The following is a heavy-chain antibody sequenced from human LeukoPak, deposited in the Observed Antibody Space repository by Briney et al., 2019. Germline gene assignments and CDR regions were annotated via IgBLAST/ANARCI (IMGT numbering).Heavy chain of an antibody. CDR2: IIPILGIA. J-gene: IGHJ4*02. CDR1: GGTFSSYA. CDR3: ARDGLYCSSTSCSKIDY. D-gene: IGHD2-2*01. Sequence: ASVKVSCKASGGTFSSYAISWVRQAPGQGLEWMGRIIPILGIANYAQKFQGRVTITADKSTSTAYMELSSLSSEDTAVYYCARDGLYCSSTSCSKIDYWGQGTLVTVSS. V-gene: IGHV1-69*04.